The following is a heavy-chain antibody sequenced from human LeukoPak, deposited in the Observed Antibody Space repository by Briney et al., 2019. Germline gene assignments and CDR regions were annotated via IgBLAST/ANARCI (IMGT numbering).Heavy chain of an antibody. CDR2: ISYDGSNK. V-gene: IGHV3-30*18. CDR3: AKSRFGYDSAYYFDY. J-gene: IGHJ4*02. CDR1: GFPFSSYG. D-gene: IGHD5-12*01. Sequence: GRSLRLSCAASGFPFSSYGMHWVRQAPGKGLEWVAVISYDGSNKYYADSVKGRFTISRDNSKNTLYLQMNSLRAEDTAVYYCAKSRFGYDSAYYFDYWGQGTLVTVSS.